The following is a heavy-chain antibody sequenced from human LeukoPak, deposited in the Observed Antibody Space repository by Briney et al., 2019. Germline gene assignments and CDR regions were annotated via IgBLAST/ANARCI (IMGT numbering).Heavy chain of an antibody. D-gene: IGHD1/OR15-1a*01. Sequence: PGGSLRLSCAASGFTFSSYAMSWVRQAPGKGLEWVSAISGSGGSTYYADSVKGRFTIYRDNSKNTLYLQMNSLRAEDTAVYYCATGRTGTTRDNFAHWGQGTLVTVSS. V-gene: IGHV3-23*01. CDR1: GFTFSSYA. CDR2: ISGSGGST. CDR3: ATGRTGTTRDNFAH. J-gene: IGHJ4*02.